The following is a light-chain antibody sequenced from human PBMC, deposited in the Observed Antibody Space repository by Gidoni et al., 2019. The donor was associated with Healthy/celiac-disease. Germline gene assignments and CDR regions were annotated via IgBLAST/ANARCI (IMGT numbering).Light chain of an antibody. CDR2: DAS. V-gene: IGKV1-33*01. Sequence: DIQMTPSPSSLSASVGDRVTITCQASQDISNYLNWYQQKPGKAPKLLIYDASNVETGVPSRCSGSGSGTDFTFTISSLQPEDIATYYCQQYDNLPYTFGEGTKLEIK. CDR3: QQYDNLPYT. CDR1: QDISNY. J-gene: IGKJ2*01.